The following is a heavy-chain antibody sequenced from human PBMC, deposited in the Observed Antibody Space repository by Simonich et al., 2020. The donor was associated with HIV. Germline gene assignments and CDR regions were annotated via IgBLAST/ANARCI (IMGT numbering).Heavy chain of an antibody. CDR2: IIPIIDIT. CDR3: ARGHQQLVGRVHFDY. CDR1: GGTFSSYG. J-gene: IGHJ4*02. V-gene: IGHV1-69*10. D-gene: IGHD6-13*01. Sequence: QVHLMQSGAEVKKPGSSVKVSCKASGGTFSSYGINWVRQAPGQGLEWMGGIIPIIDITNYAQKFKGRVTITADKSTSTAYMELSSLRSDDTAVYYCARGHQQLVGRVHFDYWGQGILVTVSS.